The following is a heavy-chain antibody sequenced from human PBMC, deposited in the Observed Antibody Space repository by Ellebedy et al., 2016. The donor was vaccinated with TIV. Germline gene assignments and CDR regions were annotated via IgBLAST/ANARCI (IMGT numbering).Heavy chain of an antibody. CDR1: GGTFSSYA. V-gene: IGHV1-69*06. D-gene: IGHD1-26*01. CDR3: ARGRSSGSYLNGWFDP. CDR2: IIPIFGTA. J-gene: IGHJ5*02. Sequence: SVKVSXKASGGTFSSYAISWVRQAPGQGLEWMGGIIPIFGTANYAQKFQGRVTITADKSTSTAYMELSSLRSEDTAVYYCARGRSSGSYLNGWFDPWGQGTLVTVSS.